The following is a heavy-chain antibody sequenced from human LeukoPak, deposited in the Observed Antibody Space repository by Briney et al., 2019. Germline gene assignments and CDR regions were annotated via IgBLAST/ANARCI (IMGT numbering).Heavy chain of an antibody. Sequence: SGPTLVNPTQTLTLTCTFSGFSLSTSGMCVSWIRQPPGKALEWLARIDWDDDKYYSTSLKTRLTISKDTSKNQVVLTMTNMDPVDTATYYCARIRYYDSSGPHLEYFQHWGQGTLVTVSS. CDR2: IDWDDDK. D-gene: IGHD3-22*01. V-gene: IGHV2-70*11. CDR1: GFSLSTSGMC. CDR3: ARIRYYDSSGPHLEYFQH. J-gene: IGHJ1*01.